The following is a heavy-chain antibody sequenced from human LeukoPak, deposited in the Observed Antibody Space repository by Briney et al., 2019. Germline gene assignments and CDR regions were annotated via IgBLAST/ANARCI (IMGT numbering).Heavy chain of an antibody. D-gene: IGHD3-3*01. CDR2: ISGSGGST. Sequence: PGGSLRLSCAASGFTFSSYAMSWVRQAPGKGLEWVSAISGSGGSTYYADSVKGRFTISRDNSKNTLYLQMNSLRAEDTDVYYCAETIFGVDPPGYWGQGTLVTVSS. CDR1: GFTFSSYA. CDR3: AETIFGVDPPGY. J-gene: IGHJ4*02. V-gene: IGHV3-23*01.